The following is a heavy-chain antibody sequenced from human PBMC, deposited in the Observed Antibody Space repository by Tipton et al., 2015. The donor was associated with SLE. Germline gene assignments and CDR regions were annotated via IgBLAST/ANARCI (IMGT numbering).Heavy chain of an antibody. CDR3: ARGVAGRVGFYSYYYMEV. CDR2: INHSGST. D-gene: IGHD1-26*01. Sequence: TLSLTCAVYGGSFSGYYWSWIRQPPGKGLEWIGEINHSGSTTYNPSLKSRVTISIDTSKNQFSLKLSSVTAADTAVYYCARGVAGRVGFYSYYYMEVCGEETPVTAS. J-gene: IGHJ6*03. V-gene: IGHV4-34*01. CDR1: GGSFSGYY.